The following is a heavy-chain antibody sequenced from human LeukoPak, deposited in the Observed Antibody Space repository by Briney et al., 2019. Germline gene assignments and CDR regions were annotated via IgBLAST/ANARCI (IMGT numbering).Heavy chain of an antibody. CDR2: IRSKAYGGTT. D-gene: IGHD4-17*01. Sequence: GGSLRLSCTASGFTFGDYAMSWVRQAPGKGLEWVGFIRSKAYGGTTEYAASVKGRFTISRDDSKSIAYLQMNSLKTEDTAVYYCVLTETVSNYYYGMDVWGQGTTVTVSS. CDR3: VLTETVSNYYYGMDV. CDR1: GFTFGDYA. J-gene: IGHJ6*02. V-gene: IGHV3-49*04.